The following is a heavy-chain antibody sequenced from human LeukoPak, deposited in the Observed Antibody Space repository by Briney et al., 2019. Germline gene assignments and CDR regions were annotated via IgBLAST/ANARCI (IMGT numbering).Heavy chain of an antibody. J-gene: IGHJ4*02. CDR3: WYYGSGNPMGCFDY. CDR2: IIPIFGTA. CDR1: GGTFSSYA. Sequence: SVNVSCKASGGTFSSYAISWVRQASGQGLERMGGIIPIFGTANYAQKFQGRVTITTDESTSTAYMELSSLRSEDTAVYYCWYYGSGNPMGCFDYWGQGTLVTVSS. D-gene: IGHD3-10*01. V-gene: IGHV1-69*05.